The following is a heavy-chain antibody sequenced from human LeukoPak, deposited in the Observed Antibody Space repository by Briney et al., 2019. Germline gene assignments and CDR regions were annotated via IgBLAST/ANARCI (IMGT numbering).Heavy chain of an antibody. V-gene: IGHV3-7*01. Sequence: GGSLRLSCAASGFTLSSYWMSWVRQAPGKGLEWVANIKQDGSEKYYVDSVKGRFTISRDNAKNSLYLQMNSLRAEDTAVYYCARGAVAERYWGQGTLVTVSS. CDR3: ARGAVAERY. D-gene: IGHD6-19*01. CDR1: GFTLSSYW. CDR2: IKQDGSEK. J-gene: IGHJ4*02.